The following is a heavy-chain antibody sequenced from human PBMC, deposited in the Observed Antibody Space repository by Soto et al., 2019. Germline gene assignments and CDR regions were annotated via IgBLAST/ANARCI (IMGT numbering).Heavy chain of an antibody. CDR1: GGSISSSSYY. CDR2: IYYSGST. V-gene: IGHV4-39*01. D-gene: IGHD6-6*01. J-gene: IGHJ5*02. Sequence: QLQLQESSPGLVKPSETLSLTCTVSGGSISSSSYYWGWIRQPPGKGLEWIGSIYYSGSTYYNPSLKSRVTISVDTSKNQFSLKLSSVTAADTAVYYCARRRGYSSSSRDWFDPWGQGTLVTVSS. CDR3: ARRRGYSSSSRDWFDP.